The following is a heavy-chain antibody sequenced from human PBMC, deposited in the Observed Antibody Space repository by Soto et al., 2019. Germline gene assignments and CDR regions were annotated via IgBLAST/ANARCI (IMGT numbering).Heavy chain of an antibody. Sequence: GGSLRLSCAASGFTFSNAWMNWVRQAPGKGLEWVGRIKSKTDGGTTDYAAPVKGRFTISRDDSKNTLYLQMNSLKTEDTAVYYCTTVSRYCSGGSCYNKFDYYYGMDVWGQGTTVTVSS. CDR3: TTVSRYCSGGSCYNKFDYYYGMDV. V-gene: IGHV3-15*07. J-gene: IGHJ6*02. CDR2: IKSKTDGGTT. CDR1: GFTFSNAW. D-gene: IGHD2-15*01.